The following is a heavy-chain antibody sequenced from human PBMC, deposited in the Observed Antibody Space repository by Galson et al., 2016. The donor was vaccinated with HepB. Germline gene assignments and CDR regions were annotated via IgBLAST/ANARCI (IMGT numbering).Heavy chain of an antibody. V-gene: IGHV4-4*02. CDR1: GGSISSSNW. D-gene: IGHD1-26*01. Sequence: ETLSLTCAVSGGSISSSNWWTWVRPPPGKGLEWIGEIYHSGTTHYNPSLESRVTITVDKSKNQFSLKLNSVTAADTAVYYCARNSGGRYLGWFDPWGQGTLVTVSS. CDR2: IYHSGTT. CDR3: ARNSGGRYLGWFDP. J-gene: IGHJ5*02.